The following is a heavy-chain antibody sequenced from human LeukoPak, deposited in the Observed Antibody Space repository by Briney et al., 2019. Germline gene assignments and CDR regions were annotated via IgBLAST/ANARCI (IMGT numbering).Heavy chain of an antibody. CDR1: GGSFSGYY. D-gene: IGHD2-2*01. V-gene: IGHV4-34*01. CDR3: AGRLPLWCSSTSCYRFAFDI. CDR2: INHSGST. J-gene: IGHJ3*02. Sequence: KPSETLPLTCAVYGGSFSGYYWSWIRQPPGKGLEWIGEINHSGSTNYNPSLRSRVTISVDTSKNQFSLKLSSVTAADTAVYYCAGRLPLWCSSTSCYRFAFDIWGQGTMVTVSS.